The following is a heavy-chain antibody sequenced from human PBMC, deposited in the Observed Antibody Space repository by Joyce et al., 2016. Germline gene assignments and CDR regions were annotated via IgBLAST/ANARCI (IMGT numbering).Heavy chain of an antibody. CDR2: IYYSGST. V-gene: IGHV4-59*01. Sequence: QVQLQGSGPGLVKPSETLSLTCTVSGASINSYYWNWIREPPGKGLEWIGHIYYSGSTNYNPSLKSRVTRSVDTAKNQFSLNLGSVTAADRAVYYCARGGGVNNSYAEYFLHWGQGTLVTVSS. J-gene: IGHJ1*01. CDR1: GASINSYY. D-gene: IGHD3-16*01. CDR3: ARGGGVNNSYAEYFLH.